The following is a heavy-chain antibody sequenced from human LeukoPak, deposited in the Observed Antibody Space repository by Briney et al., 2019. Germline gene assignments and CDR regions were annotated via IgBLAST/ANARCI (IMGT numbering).Heavy chain of an antibody. J-gene: IGHJ6*03. CDR3: AGAGRFLDYYYMDV. Sequence: ASVKVSCKASGYAFTGYYMHWVRQAPGQGLEWMGWINPNSGGTNYAQKFQGRVTMTRDTSISTAYMELSRLRSDDTAVYYCAGAGRFLDYYYMDVWGKGTTVTVSS. CDR2: INPNSGGT. CDR1: GYAFTGYY. D-gene: IGHD3-3*01. V-gene: IGHV1-2*02.